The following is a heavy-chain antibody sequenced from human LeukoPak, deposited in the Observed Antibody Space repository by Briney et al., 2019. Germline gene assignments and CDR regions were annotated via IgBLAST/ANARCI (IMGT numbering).Heavy chain of an antibody. D-gene: IGHD4-17*01. V-gene: IGHV3-21*01. Sequence: GGSLRLSCAASGXTFSSYSVNWVRQAPGKGLEWVSSISSSSSYIYYADSVEGRFTISRDNAKNSLYLQMNSLRAEDTAVYYCATITPTVTTVYFDYWGQGTLVTVSS. CDR1: GXTFSSYS. J-gene: IGHJ4*02. CDR2: ISSSSSYI. CDR3: ATITPTVTTVYFDY.